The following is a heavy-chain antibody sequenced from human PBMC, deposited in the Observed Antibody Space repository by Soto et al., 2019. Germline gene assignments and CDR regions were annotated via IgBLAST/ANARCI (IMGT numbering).Heavy chain of an antibody. Sequence: QVQLQESGPGLVKPSETLSLTCTVSGGSVSSGSYSWSWIRQPPGKGLEWIGYIYYSGSTNYNPSLKSRVTISVDTSKNQFSLKLSSVTAADTAVYHCARADFYGDYSMDWYFDLWGRGTLVTVSS. V-gene: IGHV4-61*01. CDR3: ARADFYGDYSMDWYFDL. CDR1: GGSVSSGSYS. D-gene: IGHD4-17*01. J-gene: IGHJ2*01. CDR2: IYYSGST.